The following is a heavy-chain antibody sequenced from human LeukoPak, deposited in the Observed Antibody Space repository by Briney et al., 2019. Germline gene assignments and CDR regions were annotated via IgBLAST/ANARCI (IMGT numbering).Heavy chain of an antibody. J-gene: IGHJ4*02. V-gene: IGHV3-23*01. Sequence: PGGSLRLSCAASGFTFSSYALSWVRQAPGKGPQWVSSIVGSGDGTYYADSVKGRFTISRDNAKNTLYLQMNSLRAEDAAVYYCTTDTFGARDSWGQGTLVTVSS. D-gene: IGHD3-10*01. CDR3: TTDTFGARDS. CDR2: IVGSGDGT. CDR1: GFTFSSYA.